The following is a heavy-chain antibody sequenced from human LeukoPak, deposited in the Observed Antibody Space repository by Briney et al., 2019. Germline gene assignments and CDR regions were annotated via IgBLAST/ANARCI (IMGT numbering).Heavy chain of an antibody. CDR1: GGSISSGGYS. J-gene: IGHJ4*02. Sequence: SQTLSLTCAVSGGSISSGGYSWSWIRQPPGKGLEWIGYIYHSGSTYYNPSLKSRVTISVDTSKNQFSLKLSSVTAADTAVYYCARHADCSSTSCYFYYWGQGTLVTVSS. D-gene: IGHD2-2*01. V-gene: IGHV4-30-2*03. CDR3: ARHADCSSTSCYFYY. CDR2: IYHSGST.